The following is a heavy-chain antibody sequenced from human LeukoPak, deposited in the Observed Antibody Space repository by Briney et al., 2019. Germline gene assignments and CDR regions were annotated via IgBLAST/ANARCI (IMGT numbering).Heavy chain of an antibody. J-gene: IGHJ6*02. CDR2: ISSSSSYI. V-gene: IGHV3-21*01. CDR1: GFTFSSFS. CDR3: ARGDCSSTSCQGYYYYYGMDV. Sequence: GGSLRLSCAASGFTFSSFSMNWVRQAPGKELEWVSSISSSSSYIYYADSVKGRFTISRDNAKNSLYLQMNSLRAEDTAVYYCARGDCSSTSCQGYYYYYGMDVWGQGTTVTVSS. D-gene: IGHD2-2*01.